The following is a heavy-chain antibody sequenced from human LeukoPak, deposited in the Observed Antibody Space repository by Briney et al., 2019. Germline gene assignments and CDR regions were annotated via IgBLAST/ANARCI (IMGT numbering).Heavy chain of an antibody. D-gene: IGHD3-3*01. CDR1: GFTFSSYA. CDR3: ARDRARSLQFSGDYYYYGMDV. CDR2: ISYDGSNK. J-gene: IGHJ6*02. Sequence: GGSLRLSCAASGFTFSSYAMHWVRQAPGKGLEWVAVISYDGSNKYYADSVKGRFTISRDNSKNTLYLQMNSLRAEDTAVYYCARDRARSLQFSGDYYYYGMDVWGQGTTVTVSS. V-gene: IGHV3-30-3*01.